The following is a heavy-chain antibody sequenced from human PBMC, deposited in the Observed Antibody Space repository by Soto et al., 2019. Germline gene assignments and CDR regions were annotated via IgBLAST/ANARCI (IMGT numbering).Heavy chain of an antibody. J-gene: IGHJ4*02. CDR2: INPNSGDT. Sequence: QVQLVPSGAEVKKPGASVKVSCKASGYTFTGFFMHWVRQAPGQGLEWMGWINPNSGDTEYEQNFQGWVTMTRDTSISTAYMELSRLRSDDTAVYYCASGGSTVTREFDYWGQGTLVSVSS. V-gene: IGHV1-2*04. CDR1: GYTFTGFF. D-gene: IGHD4-17*01. CDR3: ASGGSTVTREFDY.